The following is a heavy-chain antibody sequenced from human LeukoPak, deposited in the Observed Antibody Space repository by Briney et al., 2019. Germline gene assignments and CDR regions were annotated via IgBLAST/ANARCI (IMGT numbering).Heavy chain of an antibody. CDR2: ISGSGGST. V-gene: IGHV3-23*01. CDR3: AKIGGYYASGSRYGMDV. D-gene: IGHD3-10*01. CDR1: GFTFSSYA. J-gene: IGHJ6*02. Sequence: PGGSLRLSCAASGFTFSSYAMSWVRQAPGKGLEWVSAISGSGGSTYYADSVKGRCTISRDNSKNTLFLEMNSLRADDTAVYYCAKIGGYYASGSRYGMDVWGQGTTVTVSS.